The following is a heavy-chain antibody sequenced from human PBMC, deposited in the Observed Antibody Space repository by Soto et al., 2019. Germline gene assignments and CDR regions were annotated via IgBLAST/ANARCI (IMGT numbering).Heavy chain of an antibody. CDR1: GFTFSSYS. J-gene: IGHJ4*02. D-gene: IGHD3-22*01. CDR3: ARVYYYDSSGYSSGAAFVY. CDR2: ISSSSSYI. V-gene: IGHV3-21*01. Sequence: GGSLRLSCAASGFTFSSYSMNWVRQAPGKGLEWVSSISSSSSYIYYADSVKGRFTISRDNAKNSLYLQMNSLRAEDTAVYYCARVYYYDSSGYSSGAAFVYWGQGTLVTVSS.